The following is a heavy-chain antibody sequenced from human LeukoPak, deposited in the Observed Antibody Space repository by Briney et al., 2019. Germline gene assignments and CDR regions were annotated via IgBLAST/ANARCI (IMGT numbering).Heavy chain of an antibody. CDR3: ARDVAAAAVYYFDY. CDR2: IARDGKDK. J-gene: IGHJ4*02. Sequence: GGSLRLSCAASGFTFSSYAMHWVRQAPGKGPEWVTVIARDGKDKHHADSVKGRFTISRDNSKNTLYLQMNSLRTGDTAVYYCARDVAAAAVYYFDYWGQGTLVTVSS. D-gene: IGHD6-13*01. CDR1: GFTFSSYA. V-gene: IGHV3-30*04.